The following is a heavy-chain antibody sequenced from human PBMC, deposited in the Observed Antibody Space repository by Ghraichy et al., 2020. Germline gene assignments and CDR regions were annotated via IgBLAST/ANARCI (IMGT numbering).Heavy chain of an antibody. J-gene: IGHJ5*02. CDR3: ARVDPRRDRDHPFDP. CDR1: GGSISSYY. V-gene: IGHV4-59*01. Sequence: SETLSLTCTVSGGSISSYYWSWIRQPPGKGLEWIGYIYYSGSTNYNPSLKSRVTISVDTSKNQFSLKLSSVTAADTAVYYCARVDPRRDRDHPFDPWGQGTLVTVSS. D-gene: IGHD1-14*01. CDR2: IYYSGST.